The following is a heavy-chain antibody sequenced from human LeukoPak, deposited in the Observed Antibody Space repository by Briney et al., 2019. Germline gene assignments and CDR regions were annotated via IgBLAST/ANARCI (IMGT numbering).Heavy chain of an antibody. D-gene: IGHD3-3*01. J-gene: IGHJ3*02. CDR3: ARNPPLPIFGVVIVGAFDI. CDR1: GGSFSGYY. Sequence: SETLSLTCAVYGGSFSGYYWSWIRQPPGKGLEWIGEINHSGSTNYNPSLKSRVTISVDTSKNQFSLKLSSVTAADTAVYYCARNPPLPIFGVVIVGAFDICREGTMVSDSS. CDR2: INHSGST. V-gene: IGHV4-34*01.